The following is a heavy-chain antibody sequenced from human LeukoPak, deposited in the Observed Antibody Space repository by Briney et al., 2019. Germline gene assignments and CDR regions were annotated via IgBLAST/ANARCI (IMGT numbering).Heavy chain of an antibody. CDR2: IIPIFGTA. Sequence: ASVKVSCKASGYTFTSYGISWVRQAPGQGLEWMGGIIPIFGTANYAQKFQGRVTITADESTSTAYMELSSLRSEDTAVYYCARDGEVGPDYWGQGTLVTVSS. CDR3: ARDGEVGPDY. J-gene: IGHJ4*02. V-gene: IGHV1-69*13. CDR1: GYTFTSYG. D-gene: IGHD3-3*01.